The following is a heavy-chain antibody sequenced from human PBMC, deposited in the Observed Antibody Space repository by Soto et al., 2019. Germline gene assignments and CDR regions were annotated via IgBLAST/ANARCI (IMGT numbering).Heavy chain of an antibody. CDR1: GGSFSSSNYY. J-gene: IGHJ4*02. D-gene: IGHD4-17*01. CDR2: IFYGGGSGVA. CDR3: ARRGGGDSLFDS. V-gene: IGHV4-39*01. Sequence: ASETLSLTCTVSGGSFSSSNYYWGWIRQSPGKGLEWIGNIFYGGGSGVAYYSPSLKSRVTISVDTSKNQFSLHMRYLTAADTAVYFCARRGGGDSLFDSWGQGKLVTVSS.